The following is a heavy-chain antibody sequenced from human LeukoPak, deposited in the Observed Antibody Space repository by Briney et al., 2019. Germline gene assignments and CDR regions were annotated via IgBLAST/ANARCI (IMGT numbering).Heavy chain of an antibody. V-gene: IGHV3-23*01. CDR2: ISGSGGTT. Sequence: GGSLRLSCAASGFTFSSYGMSWVRQAPGKGLEWVSAISGSGGTTYYADSVKGRFTISRDNARNSLYLQMNSLRAEDTAVYYCAELGITMIGGVWGKGTTVTISS. J-gene: IGHJ6*04. D-gene: IGHD3-10*02. CDR3: AELGITMIGGV. CDR1: GFTFSSYG.